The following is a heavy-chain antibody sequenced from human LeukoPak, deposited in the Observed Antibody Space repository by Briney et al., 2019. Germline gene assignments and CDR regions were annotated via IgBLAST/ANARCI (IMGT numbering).Heavy chain of an antibody. D-gene: IGHD1-1*01. V-gene: IGHV3-23*01. CDR1: GFTFSNYL. J-gene: IGHJ4*02. CDR2: IYGSGTRT. CDR3: AKDNSAYDYYYDY. Sequence: GGSLRLSCAASGFTFSNYLMGWVRQAPGTGLEWVSGIYGSGTRTYYADSVKGRFTISRDNFKNTLYLQMNSLRAEDTAVYYCAKDNSAYDYYYDYWGQGTLVTVSS.